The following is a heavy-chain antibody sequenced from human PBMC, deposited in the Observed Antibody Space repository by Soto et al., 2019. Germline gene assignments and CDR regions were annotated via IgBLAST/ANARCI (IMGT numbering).Heavy chain of an antibody. J-gene: IGHJ4*02. D-gene: IGHD1-26*01. Sequence: QVQLVQSGAEVKNPGSSVKVSCKASGGTFSSYSINWVRQAPGQGLEWMGAIIPIFGTANYAQKFQGRVTITADESTSTAYMELSSLRSEDTAVYYCARDGGRHSGGIDYWGQGTLVTVSS. CDR2: IIPIFGTA. V-gene: IGHV1-69*01. CDR1: GGTFSSYS. CDR3: ARDGGRHSGGIDY.